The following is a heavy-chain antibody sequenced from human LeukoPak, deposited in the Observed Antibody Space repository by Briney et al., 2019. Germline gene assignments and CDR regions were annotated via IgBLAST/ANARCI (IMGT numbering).Heavy chain of an antibody. CDR1: GFTFSSYG. J-gene: IGHJ4*02. CDR2: ISGSGGTT. V-gene: IGHV3-23*01. CDR3: AKNGDQHDILTVHY. Sequence: PGGSLRLSCEASGFTFSSYGMTWVRQGPGKGLEWVAGISGSGGTTYYADSVKGRFTISRDNSKNTLHLQMNSLRGEDTAVYYCAKNGDQHDILTVHYWGQGTQVTVSS. D-gene: IGHD3-9*01.